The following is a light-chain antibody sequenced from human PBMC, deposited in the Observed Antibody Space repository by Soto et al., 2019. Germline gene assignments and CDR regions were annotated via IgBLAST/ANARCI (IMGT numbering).Light chain of an antibody. Sequence: IQMTQSHPTLSASLGDIVTLTCRASQSISGWLAWYQQKPGKAPKLLIYDASTLESGVPSRFSGSGSGTEFTLTISSLQPEDFATYYCHQYNTYYPTFGQGTKVDIK. CDR2: DAS. CDR3: HQYNTYYPT. CDR1: QSISGW. J-gene: IGKJ1*01. V-gene: IGKV1-5*01.